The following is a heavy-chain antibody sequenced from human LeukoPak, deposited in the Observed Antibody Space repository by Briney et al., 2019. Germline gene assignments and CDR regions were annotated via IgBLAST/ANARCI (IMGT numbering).Heavy chain of an antibody. CDR1: GFTFSDYY. Sequence: GGSLRLSCAASGFTFSDYYMSWIRHAPGKGLEWVSGTNWDGASTGYADSVKGRFTISRDNVKNFLYLQMNSLRVEDTALYFCGRVYCSTTSCYDYYDYYMDVWGKGTTVTVSS. CDR3: GRVYCSTTSCYDYYDYYMDV. CDR2: TNWDGAST. V-gene: IGHV3-20*04. J-gene: IGHJ6*03. D-gene: IGHD2-2*01.